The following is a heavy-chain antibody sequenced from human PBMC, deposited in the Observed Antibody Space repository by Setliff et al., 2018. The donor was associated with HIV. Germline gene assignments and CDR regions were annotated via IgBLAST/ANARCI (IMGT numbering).Heavy chain of an antibody. CDR1: GDSMSRHY. J-gene: IGHJ3*01. CDR3: ARAGEYYDSRNYLTRGPTAFDV. Sequence: PSETLSLTCTVSGDSMSRHYWTWIRQPPGKGLEWIGYISYSGRTDYNSSLKNRITMSVDTSNNQFSLKMTSVTAADTAVYYCARAGEYYDSRNYLTRGPTAFDVWGQGTVVTVS. CDR2: ISYSGRT. D-gene: IGHD3-16*01. V-gene: IGHV4-59*11.